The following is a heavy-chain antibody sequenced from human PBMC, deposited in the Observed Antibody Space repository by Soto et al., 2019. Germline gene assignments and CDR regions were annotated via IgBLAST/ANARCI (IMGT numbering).Heavy chain of an antibody. CDR3: ARGGIVATINWFDP. CDR2: INHSGST. D-gene: IGHD5-12*01. CDR1: GGSFSGYY. Sequence: SETLSLTCAVYGGSFSGYYWSWIRQPPGKGLEWIGEINHSGSTNYNPSLKSRVTISVDTSKNQFSLKLSSVTAADTAVYYCARGGIVATINWFDPWGQGTLVTVSS. J-gene: IGHJ5*02. V-gene: IGHV4-34*01.